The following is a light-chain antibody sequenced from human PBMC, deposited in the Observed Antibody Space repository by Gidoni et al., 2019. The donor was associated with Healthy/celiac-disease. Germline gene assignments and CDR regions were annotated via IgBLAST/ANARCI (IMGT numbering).Light chain of an antibody. J-gene: IGKJ4*01. CDR2: GAS. CDR3: QQYGSSPPTLT. CDR1: QSVSSSY. V-gene: IGKV3-20*01. Sequence: EIVLTQSPGHLYWAPGERATLSCRASQSVSSSYLAWYQQKPGQAPRLLIYGASSRATGIPDRFSGSGSGTDFTLTISRLEPEDFAVYYCQQYGSSPPTLTFGGGTKVEIK.